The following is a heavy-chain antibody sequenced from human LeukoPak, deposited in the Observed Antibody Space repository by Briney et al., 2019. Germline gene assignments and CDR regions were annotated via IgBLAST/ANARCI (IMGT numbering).Heavy chain of an antibody. CDR2: INHSGST. D-gene: IGHD6-13*01. V-gene: IGHV4-34*01. Sequence: SETLSLTCAVYGGSSSGYYWSWIRQPPGKGLEWIGEINHSGSTNYNPSLKGRVTISVDTSKNQFSLKLSSVTAADTAVYYCARHRKYSSSLSWFDPWGQGTLVTVSS. J-gene: IGHJ5*02. CDR3: ARHRKYSSSLSWFDP. CDR1: GGSSSGYY.